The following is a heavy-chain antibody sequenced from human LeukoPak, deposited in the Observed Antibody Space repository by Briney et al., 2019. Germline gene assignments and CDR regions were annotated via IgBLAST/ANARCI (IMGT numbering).Heavy chain of an antibody. V-gene: IGHV4-34*01. CDR3: ASRVRYGYYYYGMDV. CDR2: INHSGST. J-gene: IGHJ6*02. CDR1: GGSFSGYY. Sequence: PSETLSLTCAVYGGSFSGYYWSWIRQPPGKGLEWIGEINHSGSTNSNPSLKSRVTISVDTSKNQFSLKLSSVTAADTAVYYCASRVRYGYYYYGMDVWGQGTTVTVSS. D-gene: IGHD3-10*01.